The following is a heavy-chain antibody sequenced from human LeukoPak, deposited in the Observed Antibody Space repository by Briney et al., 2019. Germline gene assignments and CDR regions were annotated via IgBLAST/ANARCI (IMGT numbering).Heavy chain of an antibody. CDR3: ASLTYYYDSSGYPDAFDI. Sequence: GASVKVSCKASGGTFSSYTISWVRQAPGQGLEWMGRIIPSLGIANYAQKFQGRVTITADKSTSTAYMELSSPRSEDTAVYYCASLTYYYDSSGYPDAFDIWGQGTMVTVSS. CDR2: IIPSLGIA. D-gene: IGHD3-22*01. J-gene: IGHJ3*02. V-gene: IGHV1-69*02. CDR1: GGTFSSYT.